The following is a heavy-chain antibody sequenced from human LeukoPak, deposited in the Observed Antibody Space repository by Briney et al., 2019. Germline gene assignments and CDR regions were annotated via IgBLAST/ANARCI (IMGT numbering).Heavy chain of an antibody. CDR2: INPNSGGT. J-gene: IGHJ3*02. Sequence: SVKVSCKASGYTFTGYYMHWVRQAPGQGLEWMGWINPNSGGTNYAQKFQGRVTMTRDTSISTAYMELSNDTAVYYCATSPLYGDYVESAFDIWGQGTMVTVSS. V-gene: IGHV1-2*02. D-gene: IGHD4-17*01. CDR3: ATSPLYGDYVESAFDI. CDR1: GYTFTGYY.